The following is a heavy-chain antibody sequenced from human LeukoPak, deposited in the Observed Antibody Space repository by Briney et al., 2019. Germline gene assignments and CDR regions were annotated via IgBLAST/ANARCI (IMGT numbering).Heavy chain of an antibody. D-gene: IGHD2-2*01. CDR1: GYTFTGYY. J-gene: IGHJ4*02. CDR2: INPNSGGT. V-gene: IGHV1-2*06. Sequence: ASVKVSCTASGYTFTGYYIHWVRQAPGQGLEWMGRINPNSGGTNYAQKFQGRVTMTRDTSISTAYMELSRLTSDDTATYYCARDDCSSRSCYSVDYWGQGTLVTVSS. CDR3: ARDDCSSRSCYSVDY.